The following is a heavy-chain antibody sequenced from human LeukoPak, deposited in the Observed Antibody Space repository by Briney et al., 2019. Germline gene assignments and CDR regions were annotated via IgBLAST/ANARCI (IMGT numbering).Heavy chain of an antibody. CDR1: GFTFSNAW. D-gene: IGHD5-18*01. V-gene: IGHV3-15*01. CDR3: RTRYGRKDY. Sequence: PGGSLRLSCAASGFTFSNAWMSWVRQAPGKGLEWVDRIKSKTDGGTTDYPAPVKGRFTISRDDSKNTLYLQMNSLKTEDTAVYYCRTRYGRKDYWGQGTLVTVSS. CDR2: IKSKTDGGTT. J-gene: IGHJ4*02.